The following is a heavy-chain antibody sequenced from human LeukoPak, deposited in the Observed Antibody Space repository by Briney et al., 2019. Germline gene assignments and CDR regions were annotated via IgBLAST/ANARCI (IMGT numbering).Heavy chain of an antibody. V-gene: IGHV3-48*02. Sequence: GGPLRLSCAASGFTFSTYTMNWVRQAPGKGLEWLSYITSSSSTIYYADSVKGRFTISRDNAKNSLYLQMNSLRDEDTAVYYCARGPYGDYVDAFDIWGQGTMVTVSS. D-gene: IGHD4-17*01. J-gene: IGHJ3*02. CDR3: ARGPYGDYVDAFDI. CDR1: GFTFSTYT. CDR2: ITSSSSTI.